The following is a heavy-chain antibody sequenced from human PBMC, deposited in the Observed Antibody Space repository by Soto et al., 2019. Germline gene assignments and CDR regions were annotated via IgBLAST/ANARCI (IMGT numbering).Heavy chain of an antibody. CDR2: MNPNSGHT. CDR3: VTGSHFDY. V-gene: IGHV1-8*01. Sequence: QVQLVQSGAEVKKPGASVKVSCEASGYTFTNYDVNWMRQAPGQGLEWMGWMNPNSGHTVYAQKFLGRITMTRNTSISTAYMELSGLRSEDTAIYFCVTGSHFDYWGQGPLVTVSS. CDR1: GYTFTNYD. J-gene: IGHJ4*02. D-gene: IGHD3-10*01.